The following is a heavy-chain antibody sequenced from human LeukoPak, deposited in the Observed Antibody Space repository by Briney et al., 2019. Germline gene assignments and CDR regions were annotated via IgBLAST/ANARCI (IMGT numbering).Heavy chain of an antibody. CDR3: AKVYSSSLSFDI. CDR2: ISYDGSNK. J-gene: IGHJ3*02. Sequence: GGSLRLPCAASGFTFSSYGMHWVRQAPGKGLEWVAVISYDGSNKYYADSVKGRFTISRDNSKNTLCLQMNSLRAEDTAVYYCAKVYSSSLSFDIWGQGTMVTVSS. CDR1: GFTFSSYG. V-gene: IGHV3-30*18. D-gene: IGHD6-6*01.